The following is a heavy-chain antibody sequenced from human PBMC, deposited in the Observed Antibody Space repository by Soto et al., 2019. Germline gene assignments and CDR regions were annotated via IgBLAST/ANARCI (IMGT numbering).Heavy chain of an antibody. V-gene: IGHV5-10-1*01. CDR2: IDPTDSYT. CDR3: ARHQIQGDYYYYGMDV. CDR1: GYISSSHW. D-gene: IGHD5-18*01. Sequence: GESLKISCKDSGYISSSHWISWVRQVPGKGLEWMGRIDPTDSYTTYSPSFQGHVTMSADKSISTAYLQWSSLEASDTAMYYCARHQIQGDYYYYGMDVWGQGTTVTVSS. J-gene: IGHJ6*02.